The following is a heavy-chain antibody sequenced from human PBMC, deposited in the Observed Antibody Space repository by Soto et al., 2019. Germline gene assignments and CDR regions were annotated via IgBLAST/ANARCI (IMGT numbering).Heavy chain of an antibody. CDR3: ARSPRSSPYFDY. CDR1: GFPFSSYG. CDR2: ITSDGGET. V-gene: IGHV3-64*04. D-gene: IGHD6-13*01. J-gene: IGHJ4*02. Sequence: GGSLRLSCAASGFPFSSYGVQWIRQAPGKRLEYVAGITSDGGETYHADSVKGKVTLSVDKSINTAYLQWNSLEASDSAFYFCARSPRSSPYFDYWGQGALVTVSS.